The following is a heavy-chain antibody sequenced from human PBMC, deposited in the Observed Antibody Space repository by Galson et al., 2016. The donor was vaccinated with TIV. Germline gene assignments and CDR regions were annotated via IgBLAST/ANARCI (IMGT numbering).Heavy chain of an antibody. D-gene: IGHD3-3*01. CDR2: IIPIFGTA. CDR3: ARRSAAITIFGVDYYYGMDV. V-gene: IGHV1-69*13. CDR1: GGTLSSYA. J-gene: IGHJ6*02. Sequence: SVKVSCKASGGTLSSYAISWVRQAPGQGLEWMGGIIPIFGTANYAQKFQGTVTITADESTSTAYMELSSLRSEDTAVYYCARRSAAITIFGVDYYYGMDVWGQGTTVTVSS.